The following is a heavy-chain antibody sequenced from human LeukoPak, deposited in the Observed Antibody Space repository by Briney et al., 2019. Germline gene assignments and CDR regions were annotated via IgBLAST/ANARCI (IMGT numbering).Heavy chain of an antibody. CDR1: GGSVTSTNW. Sequence: PSGTLSLTCGVSGGSVTSTNWWTWVHQPPGEGLEWIGEVHLDGRTNYNPSLKSRLTMSVDLSENHISLKLTSVTAADRAVYYCAREGGFYRPLDYSGQGTLVTVSS. D-gene: IGHD3-3*01. CDR2: VHLDGRT. CDR3: AREGGFYRPLDY. J-gene: IGHJ4*02. V-gene: IGHV4-4*02.